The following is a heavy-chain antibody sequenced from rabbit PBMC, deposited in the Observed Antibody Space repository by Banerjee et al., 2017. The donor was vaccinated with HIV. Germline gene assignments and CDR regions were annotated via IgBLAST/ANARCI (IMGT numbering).Heavy chain of an antibody. D-gene: IGHD1-1*01. V-gene: IGHV1S40*01. CDR2: IATGSSGFT. Sequence: QSLEESGGDLVKPGASLTLTCIASGVSFSGDSYMCWVRQAPGKGLEWIACIATGSSGFTYFASWAKGRFTISKTSSTTVTLQMTSLTAADTATYFCARDTSSSFSSYGMDLWGPGTLGT. CDR3: ARDTSSSFSSYGMDL. CDR1: GVSFSGDSY. J-gene: IGHJ6*01.